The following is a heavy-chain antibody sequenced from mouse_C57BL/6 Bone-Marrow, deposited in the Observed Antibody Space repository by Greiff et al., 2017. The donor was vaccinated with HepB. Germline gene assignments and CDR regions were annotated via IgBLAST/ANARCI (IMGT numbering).Heavy chain of an antibody. D-gene: IGHD4-1*01. CDR1: GFTFSSYA. V-gene: IGHV5-4*03. J-gene: IGHJ2*01. Sequence: EVKLVESGGGLVKPGGSLKLSCAASGFTFSSYAMSWVRQTPEKRLEWVATISDGGSYTYYPDNVKGRFTISRDNAKNNLYLQMSHLKSEDTAMYYCARATGGVDYWGQGTTLTVSS. CDR3: ARATGGVDY. CDR2: ISDGGSYT.